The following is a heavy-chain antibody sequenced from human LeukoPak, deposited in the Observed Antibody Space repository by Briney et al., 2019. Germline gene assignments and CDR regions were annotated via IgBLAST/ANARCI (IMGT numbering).Heavy chain of an antibody. V-gene: IGHV4-39*01. D-gene: IGHD6-13*01. Sequence: SETLSLTCTVSGGSISSSSYYWGWIRQPPGKGLEWIGSIYYSGSTYYNPSLKSRVTISVDTSKNQFSLKLSSVTVADTAVYYCARRNSSRPIDYWGQGTLVTVSS. CDR3: ARRNSSRPIDY. CDR1: GGSISSSSYY. J-gene: IGHJ4*02. CDR2: IYYSGST.